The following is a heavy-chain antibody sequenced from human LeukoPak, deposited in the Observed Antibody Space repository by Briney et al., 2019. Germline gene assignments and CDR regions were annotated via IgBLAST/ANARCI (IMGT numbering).Heavy chain of an antibody. J-gene: IGHJ6*03. CDR2: MNPNSGNT. CDR1: GYTFTSYD. D-gene: IGHD3-9*01. Sequence: ASVKVPCKASGYTFTSYDINWVRQATGQGLEWMGWMNPNSGNTGYAQKFQGRVTMTRNTSISTAYMELSSLRSEDTAVYYCARGWYYDILTGYDYYYYYMDVWGKGTTVTVSS. CDR3: ARGWYYDILTGYDYYYYYMDV. V-gene: IGHV1-8*01.